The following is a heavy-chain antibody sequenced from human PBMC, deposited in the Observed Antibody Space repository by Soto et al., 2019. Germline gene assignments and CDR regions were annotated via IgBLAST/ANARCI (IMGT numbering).Heavy chain of an antibody. CDR3: ARQRYMRWFDP. J-gene: IGHJ5*02. CDR2: IYPGDSDT. Sequence: GESLKISCKGSGYSFTSYWIGWGRQMPGKGLGWMGIIYPGDSDTRYSPSFQGQVTISADKSISTAYLQWSSLKASDTAMYYCARQRYMRWFDPWGQGTLVTVSS. V-gene: IGHV5-51*01. D-gene: IGHD2-8*01. CDR1: GYSFTSYW.